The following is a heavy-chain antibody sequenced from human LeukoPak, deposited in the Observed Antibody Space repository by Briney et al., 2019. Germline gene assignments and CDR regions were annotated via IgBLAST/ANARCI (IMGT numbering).Heavy chain of an antibody. J-gene: IGHJ4*02. CDR3: ARDGGSESSAFDY. Sequence: GGSLRLSCAASGFTFSRDGFHWVRQAPGKGLEWVAFISDSGGDKWFGDSVKGRFTISRDKSKNTVNLQMSSLRVEDTALYYCARDGGSESSAFDYWGQETLVTVSS. CDR2: ISDSGGDK. D-gene: IGHD3-10*01. CDR1: GFTFSRDG. V-gene: IGHV3-30*02.